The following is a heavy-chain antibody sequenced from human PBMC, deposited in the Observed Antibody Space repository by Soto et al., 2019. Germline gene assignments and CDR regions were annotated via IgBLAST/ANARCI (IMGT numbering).Heavy chain of an antibody. CDR2: ISDRGDIT. Sequence: PGGSLRLSGAASGFTFSNYVMNWIRKAPGKGLEWVSGISDRGDITYYADSVKGRFTISRDNSKNTLYLQMTSLRAEDTAIYYGAKDQPQASLCYYAVDVWGQGTSVTVSS. D-gene: IGHD2-2*01. CDR1: GFTFSNYV. V-gene: IGHV3-23*01. CDR3: AKDQPQASLCYYAVDV. J-gene: IGHJ6*02.